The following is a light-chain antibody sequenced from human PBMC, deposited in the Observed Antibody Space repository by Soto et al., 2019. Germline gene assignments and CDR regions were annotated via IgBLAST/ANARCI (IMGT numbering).Light chain of an antibody. Sequence: EIVLTQSPATLSLSPGERATLSCRASQSVSSYLAWYQQKPGQAPRLLIYDASNRATGIPARFSGSGSGTDLPITISSLEPEDFAVYYCQQRSNWPPWTFGQGTKVEIK. V-gene: IGKV3-11*01. J-gene: IGKJ1*01. CDR2: DAS. CDR1: QSVSSY. CDR3: QQRSNWPPWT.